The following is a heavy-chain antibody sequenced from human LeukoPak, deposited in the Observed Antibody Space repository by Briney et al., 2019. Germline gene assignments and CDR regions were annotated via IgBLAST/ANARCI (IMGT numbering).Heavy chain of an antibody. CDR2: IKQDGSEK. Sequence: GGSLRLSCAASGFTFSSYWMSWVRQAPGKGLEWVANIKQDGSEKYYVDSVKGRFTISRDNAKISLYLQLNSLRAEDTAVYYCARAPYSSGWYFDYWGQGTLVTVSS. CDR3: ARAPYSSGWYFDY. CDR1: GFTFSSYW. V-gene: IGHV3-7*05. J-gene: IGHJ4*02. D-gene: IGHD6-19*01.